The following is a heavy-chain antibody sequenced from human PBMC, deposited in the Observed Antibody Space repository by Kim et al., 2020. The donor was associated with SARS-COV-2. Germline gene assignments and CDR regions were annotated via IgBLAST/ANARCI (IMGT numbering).Heavy chain of an antibody. J-gene: IGHJ6*02. CDR1: GFTVSSNY. CDR2: IYSGGST. D-gene: IGHD4-4*01. CDR3: ARGYSKDYYGMDV. V-gene: IGHV3-53*01. Sequence: GGSLRLSCAASGFTVSSNYMSWVRQAPGKGLEWVSVIYSGGSTYYADSVKGRFTISRDNSKNTLYLQMNSLRAEDTAVYYCARGYSKDYYGMDVWGQGTTVTVSS.